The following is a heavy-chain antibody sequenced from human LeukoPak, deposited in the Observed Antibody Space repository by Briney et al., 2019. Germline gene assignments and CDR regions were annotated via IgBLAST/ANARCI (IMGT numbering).Heavy chain of an antibody. CDR1: GGSISSSSYY. V-gene: IGHV4-39*01. D-gene: IGHD6-19*01. CDR2: IYYSGST. CDR3: AISSGWDTDY. Sequence: SETLSLTCTVSGGSISSSSYYWGWIRQPPGKGLEWIGSIYYSGSTYYNPSLESRVTISVDTSKNQFSLKLSSVTAADTAVYYCAISSGWDTDYWGQGTLATVSS. J-gene: IGHJ4*02.